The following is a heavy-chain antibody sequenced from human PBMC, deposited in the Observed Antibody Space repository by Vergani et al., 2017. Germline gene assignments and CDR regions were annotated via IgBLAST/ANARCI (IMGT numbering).Heavy chain of an antibody. D-gene: IGHD6-6*01. J-gene: IGHJ4*02. CDR1: GGSISPYY. Sequence: QVQLQESGPGLVKPSETLSLTCIVSGGSISPYYWSWIRQPPGKGLEWIGRIYTSESTNYTPSLKSRVTMSVDTSKDPFSQKLGSVTAADTAVYYCAREYSSSVGVLAYWGQGTLVTVSS. CDR3: AREYSSSVGVLAY. CDR2: IYTSEST. V-gene: IGHV4-4*07.